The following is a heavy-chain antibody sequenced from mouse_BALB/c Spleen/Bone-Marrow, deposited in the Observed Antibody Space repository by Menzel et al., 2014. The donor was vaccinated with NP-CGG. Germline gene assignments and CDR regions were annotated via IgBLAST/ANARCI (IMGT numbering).Heavy chain of an antibody. CDR3: ARDGNVARDY. CDR1: GFTFSDSY. V-gene: IGHV5-4*02. Sequence: EVQRVESGGDLVKPGGSLKLSCAVSGFTFSDSYMYWVRQNPEKRLEWVATINDGGSYTYYTDSVKGRFTISRDNAKNNLYLQMSRLKSEDTAMYYCARDGNVARDYWGQGTSVTVSS. CDR2: INDGGSYT. D-gene: IGHD2-1*01. J-gene: IGHJ4*01.